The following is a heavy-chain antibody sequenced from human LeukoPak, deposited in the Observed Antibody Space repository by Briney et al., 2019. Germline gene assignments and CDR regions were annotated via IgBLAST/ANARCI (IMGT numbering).Heavy chain of an antibody. Sequence: GGSLRLSCAASGFTFSSYWMSWVRQAPGKGLEWVSAISGNGASTYFADSVKGRFTISRDNSKNTLYLQMNSLRAEDTAVYYCAKPFGPLQWGFDYWGQGTLVTVSS. D-gene: IGHD3/OR15-3a*01. J-gene: IGHJ4*02. CDR1: GFTFSSYW. V-gene: IGHV3-23*01. CDR3: AKPFGPLQWGFDY. CDR2: ISGNGAST.